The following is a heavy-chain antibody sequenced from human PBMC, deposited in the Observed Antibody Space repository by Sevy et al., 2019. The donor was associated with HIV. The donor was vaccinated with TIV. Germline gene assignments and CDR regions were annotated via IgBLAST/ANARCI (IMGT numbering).Heavy chain of an antibody. V-gene: IGHV3-49*04. D-gene: IGHD1-26*01. CDR2: TKSKAHGGTT. Sequence: GGSLRLSCTASGFTLGDYGMSWVRQAPGKGLEWISFTKSKAHGGTTENAGSVKGRVTISRDDSKSIIYLQMNNLKIEDTAVYYCTRWSGSQSIFDYWGQGTLVTVSS. CDR1: GFTLGDYG. J-gene: IGHJ4*02. CDR3: TRWSGSQSIFDY.